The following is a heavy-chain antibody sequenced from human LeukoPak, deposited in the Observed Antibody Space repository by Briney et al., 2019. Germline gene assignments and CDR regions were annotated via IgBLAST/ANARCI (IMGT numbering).Heavy chain of an antibody. CDR3: ARVAVGHPYYYYGMDV. D-gene: IGHD1-26*01. CDR1: GYTFTSYY. Sequence: GASVKVSCKASGYTFTSYYMHWVRQAPGQGLEWMGIINPSGGSTSYAQKFQGIVTMTRDTSTSTVYMELSSLRSEDTAVYYCARVAVGHPYYYYGMDVWGQGTTVTVSS. J-gene: IGHJ6*02. CDR2: INPSGGST. V-gene: IGHV1-46*01.